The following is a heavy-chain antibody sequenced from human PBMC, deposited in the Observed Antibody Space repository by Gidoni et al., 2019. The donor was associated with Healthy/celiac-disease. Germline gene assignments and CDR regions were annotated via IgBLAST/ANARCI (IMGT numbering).Heavy chain of an antibody. V-gene: IGHV3-30*03. CDR3: APSETIFGVVTAI. CDR1: GLIFSSYG. J-gene: IGHJ3*02. Sequence: QVQLVVSGGGVVRPGRSLSLSWSACGLIFSSYGISWVRKAPGKGVGWVAVISDDGSIKYYLDSVKGRFTISRDNSKNTLYLQMNSLRAEDTAVYYCAPSETIFGVVTAIWGQGTMVTVSS. CDR2: ISDDGSIK. D-gene: IGHD3-3*01.